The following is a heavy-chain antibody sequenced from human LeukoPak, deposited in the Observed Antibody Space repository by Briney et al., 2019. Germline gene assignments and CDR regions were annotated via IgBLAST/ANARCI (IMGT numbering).Heavy chain of an antibody. CDR2: MNPNSGNT. CDR1: GYTFTSYD. J-gene: IGHJ5*02. Sequence: GASVKVSCKASGYTFTSYDINWVRQATGQGLEWMGWMNPNSGNTGYAQKFQSRVTMTRNTSISTAYMELSSLRSEDTAVYYCARVPSVSIWFGELSRTRWFDPWGQGTLVTVSS. V-gene: IGHV1-8*01. CDR3: ARVPSVSIWFGELSRTRWFDP. D-gene: IGHD3-10*01.